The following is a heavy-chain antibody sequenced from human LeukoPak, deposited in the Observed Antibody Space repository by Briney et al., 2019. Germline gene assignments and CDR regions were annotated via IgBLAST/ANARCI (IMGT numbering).Heavy chain of an antibody. Sequence: AGWSLILSCAASGFTFSSYWMHWVRQAPGKGLVWVSRINSDGSGTTYADSVKSRFTISRDNAKNTLYLQMSSLRVEDTAVYYCANGYTSTYYNALDIRGQGTMVTVSS. V-gene: IGHV3-74*01. D-gene: IGHD3-16*01. CDR2: INSDGSGT. CDR3: ANGYTSTYYNALDI. CDR1: GFTFSSYW. J-gene: IGHJ3*02.